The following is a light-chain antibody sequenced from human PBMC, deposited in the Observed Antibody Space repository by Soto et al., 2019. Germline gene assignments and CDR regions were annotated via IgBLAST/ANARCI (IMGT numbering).Light chain of an antibody. V-gene: IGLV2-14*01. CDR3: SSYATGSTAYV. Sequence: QSVRTQPASVSGSRGQSITISCTGTSSDVGRYNYVSWYQQYPGKAPKLMISEVSNRPSGVSNRFSGSKSGNTASLTISGLQAEDEADYYCSSYATGSTAYVFGVGSKVTV. CDR1: SSDVGRYNY. CDR2: EVS. J-gene: IGLJ1*01.